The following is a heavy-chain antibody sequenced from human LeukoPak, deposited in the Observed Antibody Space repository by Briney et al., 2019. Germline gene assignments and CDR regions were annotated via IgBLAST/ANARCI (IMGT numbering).Heavy chain of an antibody. D-gene: IGHD2-21*02. CDR2: ISNTYSAI. J-gene: IGHJ4*02. Sequence: GGSLRLSCAASGFSVSNYGVNWVRQAPGKSLEWVSCISNTYSAIYYANSVKGRFTVSRDNAKNSVYLQMNSLTVEDTAVYYCARDPTSDRFQYFDFWGQGALVTVSS. V-gene: IGHV3-21*06. CDR1: GFSVSNYG. CDR3: ARDPTSDRFQYFDF.